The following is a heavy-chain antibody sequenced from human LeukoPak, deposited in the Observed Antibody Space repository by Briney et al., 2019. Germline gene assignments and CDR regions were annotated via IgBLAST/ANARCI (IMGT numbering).Heavy chain of an antibody. J-gene: IGHJ4*02. V-gene: IGHV3-7*03. CDR2: IKQDGSEK. CDR1: GFTFSSYW. CDR3: ARDRAVQYNWNDVPGDY. Sequence: GSLRLSCAASGFTFSSYWMSWVRQAPGKGLEWVANIKQDGSEKYYVDSVKGRFTISRDNVKNSLYLQMNSLRAEDTAVYYCARDRAVQYNWNDVPGDYWGQGTLVTVSS. D-gene: IGHD1-1*01.